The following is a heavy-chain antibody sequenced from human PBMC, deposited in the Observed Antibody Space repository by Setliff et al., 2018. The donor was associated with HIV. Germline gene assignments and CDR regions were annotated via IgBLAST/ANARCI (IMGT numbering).Heavy chain of an antibody. Sequence: PSETLSLTCTVSGGSLSSGGYYWSWIRQHPGKGLEWIGYIYYSGGTYYNPSLQSRVTMSLDTSKNQFSLKLSSVTAADTAVYYCAKLGDSTGVYSYFDYWGQGMLVT. CDR2: IYYSGGT. J-gene: IGHJ4*02. D-gene: IGHD7-27*01. CDR1: GGSLSSGGYY. V-gene: IGHV4-31*03. CDR3: AKLGDSTGVYSYFDY.